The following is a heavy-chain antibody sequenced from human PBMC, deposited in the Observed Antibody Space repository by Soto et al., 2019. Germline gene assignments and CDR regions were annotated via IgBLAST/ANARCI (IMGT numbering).Heavy chain of an antibody. J-gene: IGHJ4*02. V-gene: IGHV4-4*02. D-gene: IGHD3-3*01. CDR2: IYHSGST. Sequence: SETLSLTCTVSGDSISNTNWWSWVRQPPGKGLEWIGEIYHSGSTNYNPSLKSRVSISVDKSKNQFSLNLTSVTAADTAVYFCAKRSLRRLRFVETHWGQGTLVTVSS. CDR3: AKRSLRRLRFVETH. CDR1: GDSISNTNW.